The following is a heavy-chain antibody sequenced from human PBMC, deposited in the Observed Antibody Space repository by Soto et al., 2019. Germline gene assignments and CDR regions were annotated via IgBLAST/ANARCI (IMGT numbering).Heavy chain of an antibody. CDR1: GGSISSYY. D-gene: IGHD1-1*01. V-gene: IGHV4-59*08. J-gene: IGHJ4*02. CDR3: ARWYNWNDVENYFDY. CDR2: IYYSGST. Sequence: TCTAYGGSISSYYWSWIRQPPGKGLEWIGYIYYSGSTNYNPSLKSRVTISVDTSKNQFSLKLSSVTAADTAVYYCARWYNWNDVENYFDYWGQGTLVTVSS.